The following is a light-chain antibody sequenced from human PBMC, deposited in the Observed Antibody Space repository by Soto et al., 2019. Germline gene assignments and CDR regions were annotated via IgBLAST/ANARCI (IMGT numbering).Light chain of an antibody. Sequence: IQMTPSPSSRSASVGDRVTITCRASQSISSYLNWYQQKPGKAPKLLIYAASSLQSGVPSRFSGSGSGTDFTLTISSLQPEDFATYYCQQLNSYPITFGQGTRLEIK. V-gene: IGKV1-39*01. CDR3: QQLNSYPIT. J-gene: IGKJ5*01. CDR1: QSISSY. CDR2: AAS.